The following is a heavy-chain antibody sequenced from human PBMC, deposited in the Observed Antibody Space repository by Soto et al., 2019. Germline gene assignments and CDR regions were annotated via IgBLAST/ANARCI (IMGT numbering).Heavy chain of an antibody. V-gene: IGHV2-5*02. CDR2: IYWDDDK. J-gene: IGHJ5*02. CDR3: AHRRIAMTQDWFDP. CDR1: GFSLSASGVG. Sequence: QITLKESGPTLVKPTQTLTLTCTFSGFSLSASGVGVGWIRQPPGKALEWLALIYWDDDKRYSPSLTSRLTITNDTSKKQVVLTMTTMDPADTATYYCAHRRIAMTQDWFDPWGQGTLVTVSS. D-gene: IGHD6-13*01.